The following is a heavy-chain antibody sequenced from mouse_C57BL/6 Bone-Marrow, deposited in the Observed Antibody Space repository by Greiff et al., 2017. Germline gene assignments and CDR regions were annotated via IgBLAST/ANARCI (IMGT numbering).Heavy chain of an antibody. Sequence: EVKLMESGGGLVKPGGSLKLSCAASGFTFSSYAMSWVRQTPEKRLEWVATISDGGSYTYYPDNVKGRFTISRDKAKNNLYLQMSHLKSEDTAVYYCARMCYWYFDVWGTGTTVTVSS. J-gene: IGHJ1*03. CDR1: GFTFSSYA. CDR3: ARMCYWYFDV. CDR2: ISDGGSYT. V-gene: IGHV5-4*03.